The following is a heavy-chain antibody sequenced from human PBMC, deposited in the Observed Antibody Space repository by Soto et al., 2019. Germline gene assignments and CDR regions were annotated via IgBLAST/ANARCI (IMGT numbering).Heavy chain of an antibody. CDR3: ARGGGNFDQ. J-gene: IGHJ4*02. CDR1: GFTVSKYW. D-gene: IGHD3-16*01. V-gene: IGHV3-7*04. Sequence: EVQLVESGGGLVQPGGSLRLTCAASGFTVSKYWVSWVRQTSGKGLEWVANMNQDGSDKNYVDSVKGRFTISRDTAKNSLYLQTNSLRADDTAVYYCARGGGNFDQWGQGTLVTVSS. CDR2: MNQDGSDK.